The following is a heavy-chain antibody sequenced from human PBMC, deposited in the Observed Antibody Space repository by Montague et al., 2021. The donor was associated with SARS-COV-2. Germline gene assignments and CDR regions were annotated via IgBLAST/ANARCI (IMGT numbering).Heavy chain of an antibody. CDR2: IFHSGAA. J-gene: IGHJ4*02. D-gene: IGHD6-13*01. CDR3: ARDFVAAVPDRFDS. Sequence: SETLSLTCAVSGGFISSGNWWSWVRQPPWKGLEWIGEIFHSGAAXXNPXXXSRLTISMDKSKNEFSLKLDSVTAADTAMYYCARDFVAAVPDRFDSWGQGVLVTVSS. CDR1: GGFISSGNW. V-gene: IGHV4/OR15-8*02.